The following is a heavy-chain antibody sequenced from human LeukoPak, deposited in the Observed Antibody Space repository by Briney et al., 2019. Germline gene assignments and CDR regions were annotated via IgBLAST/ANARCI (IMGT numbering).Heavy chain of an antibody. Sequence: GGSLRLSCAASGFTFSSYGMHWVRQAPGKGLEWVAVIWYDGSNKYYADSVKGRFTISRDNSKNTLYLQMNSLRAEDTAVYYCATIAVAGQEGVDYWGQGTLVTVSS. V-gene: IGHV3-33*01. CDR1: GFTFSSYG. J-gene: IGHJ4*02. CDR2: IWYDGSNK. CDR3: ATIAVAGQEGVDY. D-gene: IGHD6-19*01.